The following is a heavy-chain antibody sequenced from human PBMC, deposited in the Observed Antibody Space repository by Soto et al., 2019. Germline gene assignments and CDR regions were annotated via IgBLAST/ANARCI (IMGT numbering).Heavy chain of an antibody. D-gene: IGHD3-10*01. J-gene: IGHJ3*02. Sequence: GGTLRLSCAASGVTFSDRYMGCVRQAPGKGLEWVGRTRNKANSYTTEYAASVKGRFTISRDDSKNSLYLQMNSLKTEDTAVYYCARCGRVDAFDIWGQGTMVTVSS. CDR2: TRNKANSYTT. V-gene: IGHV3-72*01. CDR1: GVTFSDRY. CDR3: ARCGRVDAFDI.